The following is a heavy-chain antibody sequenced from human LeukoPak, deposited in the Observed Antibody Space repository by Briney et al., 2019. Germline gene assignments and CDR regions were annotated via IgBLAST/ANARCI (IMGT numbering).Heavy chain of an antibody. J-gene: IGHJ5*02. V-gene: IGHV1-69*04. CDR3: ARALGYCSSTSCSSWFDP. Sequence: GASVKVSCKASGGTFSSYALSWVRQAPGQGLEWMGRIIPSLGIVNYAQKFQGRVTITADKSTSTAYMELSSLRSEDTAVYYCARALGYCSSTSCSSWFDPWGQGTLVTVSS. CDR1: GGTFSSYA. D-gene: IGHD2-2*01. CDR2: IIPSLGIV.